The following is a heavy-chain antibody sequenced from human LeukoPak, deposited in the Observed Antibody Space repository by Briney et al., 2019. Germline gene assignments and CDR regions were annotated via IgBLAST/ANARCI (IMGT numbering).Heavy chain of an antibody. V-gene: IGHV3-7*01. Sequence: PGGSLRLSCAASGFTFSIHWMSWVRPAPGKGLEWVANIKQDGSEKYYVDSVKGRFTISRDNAKNSLYLQMNSLRAEDTAVYYCARCDSRGSWYVDSYFDYWGQGTLVTVSS. CDR2: IKQDGSEK. CDR3: ARCDSRGSWYVDSYFDY. D-gene: IGHD6-13*01. J-gene: IGHJ4*02. CDR1: GFTFSIHW.